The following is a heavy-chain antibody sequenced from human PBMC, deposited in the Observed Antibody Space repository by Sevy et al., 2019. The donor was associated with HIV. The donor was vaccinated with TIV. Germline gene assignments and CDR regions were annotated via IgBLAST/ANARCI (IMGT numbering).Heavy chain of an antibody. V-gene: IGHV4-30-2*01. CDR1: GGSISSGGYS. D-gene: IGHD6-13*01. J-gene: IGHJ5*02. Sequence: SQTLSLTCAVSGGSISSGGYSWSWIRQPPGKGLEWIGYIYHSGGTYYNPSLKSRVTISVDRSKNQFSLKLSSVTAADTAVYYCARDRIAAAGFGWFDPWGQGTLVTVSS. CDR3: ARDRIAAAGFGWFDP. CDR2: IYHSGGT.